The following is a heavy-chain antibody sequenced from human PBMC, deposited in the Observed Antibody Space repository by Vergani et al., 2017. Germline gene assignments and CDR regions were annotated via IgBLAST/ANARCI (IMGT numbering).Heavy chain of an antibody. V-gene: IGHV3-9*01. CDR2: ISWNSGSI. CDR3: ARVNYGSGSYFDY. J-gene: IGHJ4*02. D-gene: IGHD3-10*01. Sequence: EVQLLESGGGLVQPGRSLRLSCAASGFTFDDYAMHWVRQAPGKGLEWVSGISWNSGSIGYADSVKGRFTISRDNSKNTLYLQMNSLRAEDTAVYYCARVNYGSGSYFDYWGQGTLVTVSS. CDR1: GFTFDDYA.